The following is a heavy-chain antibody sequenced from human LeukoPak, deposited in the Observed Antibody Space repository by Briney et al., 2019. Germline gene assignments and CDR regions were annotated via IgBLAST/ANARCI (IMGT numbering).Heavy chain of an antibody. CDR3: AREPLASPADY. CDR2: IYYSGTT. CDR1: GGSVDSGSYY. J-gene: IGHJ4*02. Sequence: PSETLSLTCTVSGGSVDSGSYYWSWIRQPPGKGLEWIGYIYYSGTTNYNPSLKSRVTISLDTSKNQFPLKLSSVTAADTAVYYCAREPLASPADYWGQGTLVTVSS. V-gene: IGHV4-61*01. D-gene: IGHD2-15*01.